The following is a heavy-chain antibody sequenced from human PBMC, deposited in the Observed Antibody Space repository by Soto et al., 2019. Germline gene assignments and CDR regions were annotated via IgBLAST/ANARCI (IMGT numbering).Heavy chain of an antibody. D-gene: IGHD3-22*01. J-gene: IGHJ4*02. CDR2: INHGGST. V-gene: IGHV4-34*01. CDR1: GGSFSGYY. CDR3: ARGGGDSSGYVDY. Sequence: QVQLQQWGAGLLKPSETLSLTCAVYGGSFSGYYWSWIRQPPGKGLEWIGEINHGGSTNYNPSLKRRVTILVDPSKNQFSLKLSSVTAADTAVYYCARGGGDSSGYVDYWGQGTLVTVSS.